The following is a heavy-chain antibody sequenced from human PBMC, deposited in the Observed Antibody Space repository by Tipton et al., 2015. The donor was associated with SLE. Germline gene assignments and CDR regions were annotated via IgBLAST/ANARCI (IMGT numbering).Heavy chain of an antibody. CDR2: IYNSGGT. J-gene: IGHJ4*02. D-gene: IGHD3-22*01. CDR1: GGSISTGGYY. Sequence: TLSLTCTVSGGSISTGGYYWSWIRQHPGKGLEWTGYIYNSGGTDYNPSLKSRVTISADTSKNQYSLKLNSVIAADTAVYYCARSAPDSSAYPTFFDYWGQGTLVTVSS. V-gene: IGHV4-31*03. CDR3: ARSAPDSSAYPTFFDY.